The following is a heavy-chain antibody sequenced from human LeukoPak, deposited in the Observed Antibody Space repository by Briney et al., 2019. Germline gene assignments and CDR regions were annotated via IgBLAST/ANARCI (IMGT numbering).Heavy chain of an antibody. CDR2: MYYSGTT. J-gene: IGHJ5*02. CDR1: GGSITSYY. Sequence: PSETLSLTCTVSGGSITSYYRSWIRQSPGKGLEWIGFMYYSGTTNYNPSLKSRVTISLGMSKNQFSLKLSSVTAADTAVYYCARRIVGATAVFDPWGQGTLVTVSS. V-gene: IGHV4-59*01. D-gene: IGHD1-26*01. CDR3: ARRIVGATAVFDP.